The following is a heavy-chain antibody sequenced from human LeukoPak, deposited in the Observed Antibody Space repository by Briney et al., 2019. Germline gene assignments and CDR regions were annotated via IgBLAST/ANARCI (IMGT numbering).Heavy chain of an antibody. CDR2: IIPIFGTA. Sequence: SVRVSCKASGYTFTGYYMHWVRQAPGQGLEWMGGIIPIFGTANYAQKFQGRVTMTADESTSTAYMELSSLRSEDTAVYYCASYSSSRGYWGQGTLVTVSS. V-gene: IGHV1-69*13. J-gene: IGHJ4*02. CDR3: ASYSSSRGY. CDR1: GYTFTGYY. D-gene: IGHD6-13*01.